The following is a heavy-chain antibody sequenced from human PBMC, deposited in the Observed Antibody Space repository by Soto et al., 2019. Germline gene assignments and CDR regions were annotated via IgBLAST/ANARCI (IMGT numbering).Heavy chain of an antibody. CDR1: GFTFRNHG. Sequence: QVQLVESGGGVVQPGRSLRLSCEGSGFTFRNHGIHWVRQAPGKGLEWVAIIWYDGSKQLYADSVKGRFTISRDNSKNTAYLQMNSLRVEDTALYYCETEDFWNGNIRDDYDMAVWGLSTTVTVSS. D-gene: IGHD3-3*01. CDR3: ETEDFWNGNIRDDYDMAV. CDR2: IWYDGSKQ. J-gene: IGHJ6*02. V-gene: IGHV3-33*01.